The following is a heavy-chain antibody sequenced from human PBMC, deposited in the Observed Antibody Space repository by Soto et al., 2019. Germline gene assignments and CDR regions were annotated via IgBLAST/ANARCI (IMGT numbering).Heavy chain of an antibody. V-gene: IGHV3-33*01. Sequence: QVQVVESGGGVVQPGRSLRLSCAASGSTFSGFGMPWVRRAPGKGLEGGFLFWYVGSKKSYGASVKGRFTISRDNSRNTVYLQMNSLRADDTAVYYCARDASYYSLWSGYYPSRNGMDVWGQGTTVTVSS. J-gene: IGHJ6*02. CDR3: ARDASYYSLWSGYYPSRNGMDV. CDR2: FWYVGSKK. CDR1: GSTFSGFG. D-gene: IGHD3-3*01.